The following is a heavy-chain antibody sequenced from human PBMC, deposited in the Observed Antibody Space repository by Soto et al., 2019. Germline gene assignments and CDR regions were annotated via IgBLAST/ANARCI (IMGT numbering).Heavy chain of an antibody. D-gene: IGHD3-22*01. CDR2: ISPYDDNT. V-gene: IGHV1-18*01. Sequence: QVQVVQSGGEVKKPGASVRVSCKTSGYIFTSYGISWVRQAPGQGLEWLGWISPYDDNTNYAQNLQGRVRMTTDTSTRTDYMELRSLRSDDTAVYYCARGGYYDSSGSRNYHYYGMDVWGQGTTITVS. CDR1: GYIFTSYG. CDR3: ARGGYYDSSGSRNYHYYGMDV. J-gene: IGHJ6*02.